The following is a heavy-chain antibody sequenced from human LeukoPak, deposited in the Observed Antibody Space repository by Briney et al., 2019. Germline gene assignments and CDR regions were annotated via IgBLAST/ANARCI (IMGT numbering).Heavy chain of an antibody. CDR2: INPSGGST. D-gene: IGHD6-13*01. CDR1: GYTFTSYY. Sequence: ASVKVSCKASGYTFTSYYMHWVRQAPGQGLEWMGIINPSGGSTSYAQRFQGRVTTTRDTSTSTVYMELSSLRSEDTAVYYCARGQQLFRGFDYWGQGTLVTVSS. J-gene: IGHJ4*02. V-gene: IGHV1-46*01. CDR3: ARGQQLFRGFDY.